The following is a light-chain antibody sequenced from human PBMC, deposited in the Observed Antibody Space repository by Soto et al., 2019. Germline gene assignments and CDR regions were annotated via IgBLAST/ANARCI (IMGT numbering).Light chain of an antibody. CDR2: DVI. Sequence: QSALTQPASVSGSPGQSITISCTGTSSDVGGYNYVSWYQQQSGKAPKLMISDVINRPSGVPDRFSGSKSGNTPSLTISGLQAEDEADYYCGLFTSSATWVFGGGTKLTVL. J-gene: IGLJ3*02. V-gene: IGLV2-14*03. CDR3: GLFTSSATWV. CDR1: SSDVGGYNY.